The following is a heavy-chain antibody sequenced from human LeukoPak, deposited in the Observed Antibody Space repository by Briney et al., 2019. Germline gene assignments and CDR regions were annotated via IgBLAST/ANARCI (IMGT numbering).Heavy chain of an antibody. D-gene: IGHD3-22*01. J-gene: IGHJ5*02. Sequence: ASVKVSCKASGGTFSSYAISWVRQAPGQGLEWMGGNIPIFGTANYAQKFQGRVTITTDESTSAAYMELSSLRSEDTAVYYCARDSSYYYDSSGYYWNWFDPWGQGTLVTVSS. CDR1: GGTFSSYA. CDR3: ARDSSYYYDSSGYYWNWFDP. V-gene: IGHV1-69*05. CDR2: NIPIFGTA.